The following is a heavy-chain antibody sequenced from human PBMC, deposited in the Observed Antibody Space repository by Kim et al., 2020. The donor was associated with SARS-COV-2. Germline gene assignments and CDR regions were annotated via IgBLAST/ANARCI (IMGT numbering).Heavy chain of an antibody. CDR3: AGSGVGLHRGVLDY. D-gene: IGHD3-10*01. CDR1: GGSISSYY. V-gene: IGHV4-4*07. Sequence: SETLSLTCTVSGGSISSYYWSWIRQPAGKGLEWIGRIYTSGSTNYNPSLKSRVTMSVDTSKNQFSLKLSSVTAADTAVYYCAGSGVGLHRGVLDYWGQGTLVTVSS. CDR2: IYTSGST. J-gene: IGHJ4*02.